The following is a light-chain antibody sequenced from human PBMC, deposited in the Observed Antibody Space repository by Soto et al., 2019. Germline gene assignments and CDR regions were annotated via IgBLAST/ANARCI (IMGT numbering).Light chain of an antibody. V-gene: IGLV2-14*01. CDR2: EVS. J-gene: IGLJ2*01. Sequence: QSALTQPASVSGSPGQSITISCTATSSDVGDYNYVSWYQQYPGKAPKLMIFEVSNRPSGVSIRFSGSKSGKTASLTISGLQAEDEADYYCSSFISSTTLGVVFGGGTKVTVL. CDR3: SSFISSTTLGVV. CDR1: SSDVGDYNY.